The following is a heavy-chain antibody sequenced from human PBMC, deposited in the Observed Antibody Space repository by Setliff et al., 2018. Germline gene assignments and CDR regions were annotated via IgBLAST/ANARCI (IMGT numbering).Heavy chain of an antibody. CDR3: VREGGDYFPLDY. D-gene: IGHD2-21*02. Sequence: GGSLRLSCAASGFIFSGYWMHWVRQAPGKGLMWVSRMHSDDRSITYADSVKGRFTISRDNAKNMLYLQMNSLRAEDTAVYYCVREGGDYFPLDYWGLGTLVTVSS. CDR2: MHSDDRSI. CDR1: GFIFSGYW. V-gene: IGHV3-74*03. J-gene: IGHJ4*02.